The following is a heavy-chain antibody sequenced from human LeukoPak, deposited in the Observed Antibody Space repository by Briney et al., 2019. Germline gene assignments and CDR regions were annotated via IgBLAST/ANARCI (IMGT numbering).Heavy chain of an antibody. V-gene: IGHV4-39*07. D-gene: IGHD3-22*01. CDR3: ASGEPRYSSRIVVGDN. CDR2: IYNSEST. J-gene: IGHJ4*02. Sequence: SETLSLTCTVSGGSISSRSYYWGWIRQPPGKGLEWIGSIYNSESTYYNPSLKSRVTISVDTSKNRLSLKVSSVTAADTAVYYCASGEPRYSSRIVVGDNWGQGTLVTVSS. CDR1: GGSISSRSYY.